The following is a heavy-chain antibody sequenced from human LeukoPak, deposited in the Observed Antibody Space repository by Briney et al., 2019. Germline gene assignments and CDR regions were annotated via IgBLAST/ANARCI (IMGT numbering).Heavy chain of an antibody. CDR1: SPFIRICY. CDR3: ARHTGEYSFGYRHFVY. Sequence: DTETLPCTVSSPFIRICYWMGMRHPPGRGVEGVGYIYHSGSTKYNPFLNSRVATSVDTSKNQFSLTLSSVTAADTAVYYCARHTGEYSFGYRHFVYWGQGTVVTVSS. J-gene: IGHJ4*02. D-gene: IGHD5-18*01. CDR2: IYHSGST. V-gene: IGHV4-59*08.